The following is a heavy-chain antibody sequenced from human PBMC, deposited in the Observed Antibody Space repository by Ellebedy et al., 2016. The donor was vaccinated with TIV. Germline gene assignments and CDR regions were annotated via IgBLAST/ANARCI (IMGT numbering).Heavy chain of an antibody. Sequence: GGSLRLSCAASGFTFGSYGMHWVRQAPGKGLEWVAIISYDGSDKFYGDSVKGRFTISRDNSKNTLYLQMNSLRAEDTAVYYCARDGSGYGTYDHWGQGTLATVSS. CDR1: GFTFGSYG. CDR2: ISYDGSDK. CDR3: ARDGSGYGTYDH. J-gene: IGHJ4*02. V-gene: IGHV3-33*08. D-gene: IGHD5-12*01.